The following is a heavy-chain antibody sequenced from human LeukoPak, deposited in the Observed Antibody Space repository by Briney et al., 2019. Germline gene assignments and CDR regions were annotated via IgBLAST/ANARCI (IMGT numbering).Heavy chain of an antibody. V-gene: IGHV4-59*08. CDR2: IYSTGST. Sequence: SETLSLTCTVSSGSISSYYWSWIRQLPGMGLEWIGYIYSTGSTNYNPSLRGRVIISLDTSKNQFSLELSSVTAADTALYYCARRSVVTAINFDTFDIWGQGTMVTVSS. J-gene: IGHJ3*02. D-gene: IGHD2-21*02. CDR1: SGSISSYY. CDR3: ARRSVVTAINFDTFDI.